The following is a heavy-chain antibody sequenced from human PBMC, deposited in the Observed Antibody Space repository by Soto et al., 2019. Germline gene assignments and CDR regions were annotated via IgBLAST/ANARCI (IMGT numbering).Heavy chain of an antibody. CDR1: GGTFSSYA. J-gene: IGHJ4*02. CDR2: IIPIFGTA. V-gene: IGHV1-69*01. D-gene: IGHD2-2*02. Sequence: QVQLVQSGAEVKKPGSSVKVSCKASGGTFSSYAISWVRQAPGQGLEWMGGIIPIFGTANYAQKFQGRVTITADESTSTAYMELSSLRSGDTAVYYCASLGYCSSTSCYTALVYWGQGTLVTVSS. CDR3: ASLGYCSSTSCYTALVY.